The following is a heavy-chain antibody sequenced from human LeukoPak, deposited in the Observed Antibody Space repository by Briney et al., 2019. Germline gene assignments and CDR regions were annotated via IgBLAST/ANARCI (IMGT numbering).Heavy chain of an antibody. J-gene: IGHJ5*02. Sequence: SETLSLTCTVSGGFISGHYWTWIRQPPGKGLEWIGYIYNSGGTKYSPSLKSRVTISVDTSKNQFSLQLNSVTPEDTAVYYCARELPYCSADSCYYRWFDPWGQGTLVTASS. CDR1: GGFISGHY. V-gene: IGHV4-59*11. CDR3: ARELPYCSADSCYYRWFDP. D-gene: IGHD2-15*01. CDR2: IYNSGGT.